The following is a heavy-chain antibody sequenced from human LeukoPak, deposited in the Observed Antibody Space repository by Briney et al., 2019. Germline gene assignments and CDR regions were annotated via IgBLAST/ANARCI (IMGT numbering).Heavy chain of an antibody. CDR1: GFTFSNYG. V-gene: IGHV3-30*03. D-gene: IGHD5-18*01. CDR3: SRGPLPVTYSYDY. Sequence: GGSLRLSCAASGFTFSNYGMHWVRQAPGKGLEWVTFISYDGSNNYYADSVKGRFTISRDNSKNTLYLQMNSLRADDTAVYYCSRGPLPVTYSYDYWGQGTLVTVSS. J-gene: IGHJ4*02. CDR2: ISYDGSNN.